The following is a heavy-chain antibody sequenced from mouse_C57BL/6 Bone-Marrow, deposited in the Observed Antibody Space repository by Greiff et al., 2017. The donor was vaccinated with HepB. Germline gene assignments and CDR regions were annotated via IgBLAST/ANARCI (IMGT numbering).Heavy chain of an antibody. J-gene: IGHJ3*01. CDR2: ISGGGGNT. Sequence: EVKLMESGGGLVKPGGSLKLSCAASGFTFSSYTMSWVRQTPEKRLEWVATISGGGGNTYYPDSVKGRFTISRDNAKNTLYLQMSSLGSEDTALYYCARQRAWFAYWGQGTLVTVSA. CDR1: GFTFSSYT. CDR3: ARQRAWFAY. V-gene: IGHV5-9*01.